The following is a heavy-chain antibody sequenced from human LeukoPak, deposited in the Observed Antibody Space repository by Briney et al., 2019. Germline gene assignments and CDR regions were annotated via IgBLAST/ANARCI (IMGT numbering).Heavy chain of an antibody. J-gene: IGHJ4*02. V-gene: IGHV1-24*01. Sequence: ASAKVSCKVSGYTLTELSMHWVRQAPGKGLEWMGGFDPEDGETIYAQKFQGRVTMTEDTSTDTAYMELSSLRSEDTAVYYCATEGGGSGWYYFDYWGQGTLVTVSS. D-gene: IGHD6-19*01. CDR3: ATEGGGSGWYYFDY. CDR1: GYTLTELS. CDR2: FDPEDGET.